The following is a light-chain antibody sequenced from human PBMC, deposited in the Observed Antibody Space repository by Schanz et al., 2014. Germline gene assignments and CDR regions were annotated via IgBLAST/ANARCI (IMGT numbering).Light chain of an antibody. V-gene: IGKV3-20*01. CDR3: QQYGSSSWT. Sequence: EIVLTQSPGTLSLSPGERATLSCRASQTVSSSYLAWYQQKPGQAPRLLIYGASSRATGIPDRFSGSGSVTDFTLTISTLEPEDFAVYYCQQYGSSSWTFGPGTKVEIK. CDR2: GAS. CDR1: QTVSSSY. J-gene: IGKJ1*01.